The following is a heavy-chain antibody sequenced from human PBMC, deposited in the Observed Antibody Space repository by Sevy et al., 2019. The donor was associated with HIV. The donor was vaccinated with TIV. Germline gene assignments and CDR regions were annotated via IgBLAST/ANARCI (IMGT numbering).Heavy chain of an antibody. J-gene: IGHJ4*02. Sequence: GGSLRLSCAASGFTFNSWAMSWVRQAPGKGLEWVCSISDSGNTYYADSVKGLFTISRDNSKNTLDLQMKSLRAEDTAVYYCAKQSFDSLFDYWGQGTLVTVSS. CDR3: AKQSFDSLFDY. V-gene: IGHV3-23*01. D-gene: IGHD3-9*01. CDR1: GFTFNSWA. CDR2: ISDSGNT.